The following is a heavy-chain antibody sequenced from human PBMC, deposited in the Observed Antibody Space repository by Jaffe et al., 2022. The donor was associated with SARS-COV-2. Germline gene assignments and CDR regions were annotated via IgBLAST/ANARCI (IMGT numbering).Heavy chain of an antibody. CDR3: ARDGNYYDSSGYYYPGGWFDP. D-gene: IGHD3-22*01. J-gene: IGHJ5*02. CDR2: IWYDGSNK. CDR1: GFTFSSYG. Sequence: QVQLVESGGGVVQPGRSLRLSCAASGFTFSSYGMHWVRQAPGKGLEWVAVIWYDGSNKYYADSVKGRFTISRDNSKNTLYLQMNSLRAEDTAVYYCARDGNYYDSSGYYYPGGWFDPWGQGTLVTVSS. V-gene: IGHV3-33*01.